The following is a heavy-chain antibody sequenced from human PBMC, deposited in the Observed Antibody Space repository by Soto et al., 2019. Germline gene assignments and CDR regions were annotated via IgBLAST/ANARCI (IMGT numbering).Heavy chain of an antibody. CDR2: ISDDGSNK. V-gene: IGHV3-30*18. D-gene: IGHD6-13*01. CDR3: AKAGSSNWVTYYRHCMDV. Sequence: GGSLRLSCAASEFTFSNFAMRWVRQAPGKGLEWVAFISDDGSNKYYVDSVKGRFAISRDNTKNTLYLQMNSLRSEDAAVYYCAKAGSSNWVTYYRHCMDVWGQGTTVTVFS. J-gene: IGHJ6*02. CDR1: EFTFSNFA.